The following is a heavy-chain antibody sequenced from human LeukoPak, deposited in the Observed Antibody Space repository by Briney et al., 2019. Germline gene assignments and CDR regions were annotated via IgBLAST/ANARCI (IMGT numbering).Heavy chain of an antibody. Sequence: GRSLRLSCAGSRFTFSRYTMHWVRQAPGKGLEWVAVISYDGSNKYYADSVKGRFTISRDNSKNTLYLQMNSLSAEDTAVYYCAKGAASPLFGILTGYYDNWGQGTLVTVSS. D-gene: IGHD3-9*01. J-gene: IGHJ4*02. CDR3: AKGAASPLFGILTGYYDN. CDR1: RFTFSRYT. CDR2: ISYDGSNK. V-gene: IGHV3-30*18.